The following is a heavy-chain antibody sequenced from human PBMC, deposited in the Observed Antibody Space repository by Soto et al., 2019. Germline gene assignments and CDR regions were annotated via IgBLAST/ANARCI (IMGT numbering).Heavy chain of an antibody. J-gene: IGHJ6*04. CDR3: ARPHGYCISSSSQGHYVMDV. Sequence: PSETLSLTCTVSSASIGSSSYTWGWIRQPPGKGLEWIGSIYYSGTTYYNPSLNSRVTVSVDTSKNQFSLKVTSVTAADTAVYYGARPHGYCISSSSQGHYVMDVWGKGTTVPVS. CDR2: IYYSGTT. D-gene: IGHD2-2*01. CDR1: SASIGSSSYT. V-gene: IGHV4-39*01.